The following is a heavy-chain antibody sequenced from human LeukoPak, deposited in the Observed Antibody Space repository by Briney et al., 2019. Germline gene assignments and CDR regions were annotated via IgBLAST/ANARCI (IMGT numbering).Heavy chain of an antibody. D-gene: IGHD1-26*01. CDR2: ITNSGRST. CDR3: AREASGNYHVFDS. V-gene: IGHV3-11*04. CDR1: GFSFSNYF. J-gene: IGHJ4*02. Sequence: PGGSLRLSCEASGFSFSNYFMSWIRQAPGKGLECVSYITNSGRSTNYADAVKGRFTISRDNAKKSIYLEMTDLRAEDTGVYYCAREASGNYHVFDSWGQGTLVTVSS.